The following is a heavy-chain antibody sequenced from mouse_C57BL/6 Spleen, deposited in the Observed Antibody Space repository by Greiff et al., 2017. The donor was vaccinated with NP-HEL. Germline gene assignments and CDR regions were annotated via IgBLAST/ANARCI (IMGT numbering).Heavy chain of an antibody. J-gene: IGHJ1*03. CDR1: GFTFSSYA. D-gene: IGHD1-1*01. Sequence: EVQLVESGGGLVKPGGSLKLSCAASGFTFSSYAMSWVRQTPEKRLEWVATISDGGSYTYYPDNVKGRFTISRDNAKNNLYLQMSHLKSEDTAMYYCARGAITTVSRYWYFDVWGTGTTVTVSS. V-gene: IGHV5-4*01. CDR2: ISDGGSYT. CDR3: ARGAITTVSRYWYFDV.